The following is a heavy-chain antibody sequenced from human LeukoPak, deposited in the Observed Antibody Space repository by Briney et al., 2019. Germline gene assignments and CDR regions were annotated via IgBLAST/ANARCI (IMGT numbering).Heavy chain of an antibody. Sequence: GGSLRLSCAASGFTFSSYAMSWVRQAPGKGLEWVSAISGSGGSTYYADSVKGRFTISRDNSKNTLYLQMNSLRAEDTAVYYCAKDRRYSSGWYYFDYWGQGTLVTVSS. CDR2: ISGSGGST. J-gene: IGHJ4*02. CDR3: AKDRRYSSGWYYFDY. CDR1: GFTFSSYA. V-gene: IGHV3-23*01. D-gene: IGHD6-19*01.